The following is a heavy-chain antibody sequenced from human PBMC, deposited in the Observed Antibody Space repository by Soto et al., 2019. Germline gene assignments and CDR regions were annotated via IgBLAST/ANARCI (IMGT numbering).Heavy chain of an antibody. CDR3: ARGLSYCSSTSCYHPGGMDV. D-gene: IGHD2-2*01. Sequence: GASVKVSCKASGGTFSSYAISWVRQAPGQGLGWMGGIIPIFGTANYAQKFQGRVMITADESTSTAYMELSSLRSEDTAVYYCARGLSYCSSTSCYHPGGMDVWGQGTTVTVSS. CDR1: GGTFSSYA. CDR2: IIPIFGTA. J-gene: IGHJ6*02. V-gene: IGHV1-69*13.